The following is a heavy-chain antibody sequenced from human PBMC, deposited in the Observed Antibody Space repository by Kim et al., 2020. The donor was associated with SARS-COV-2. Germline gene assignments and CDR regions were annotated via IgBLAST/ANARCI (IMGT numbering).Heavy chain of an antibody. J-gene: IGHJ5*02. Sequence: GGSLRLSCAASGFTFSSYWMSWVRQAPGKGLEWVANIKQDGSEKYYVDSVKGLFTISRDNAKNSLYLQMNSLRAEDTAVYYCARSRYYYDSSGPNWFDPWGQGTPVTVSS. D-gene: IGHD3-22*01. CDR2: IKQDGSEK. CDR1: GFTFSSYW. V-gene: IGHV3-7*01. CDR3: ARSRYYYDSSGPNWFDP.